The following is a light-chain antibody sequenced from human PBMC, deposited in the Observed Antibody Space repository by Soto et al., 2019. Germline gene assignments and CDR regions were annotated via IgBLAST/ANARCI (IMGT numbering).Light chain of an antibody. Sequence: QSAVTQPASLSGSPGQSITISCTGTSSDIGAYDYFSWFQQHPRKTPKLMISEVNNRPSGVSNRFSGSKSGNTAYLTISGLQVEDEAEYFCFSCTTTIAHVFGTWTKVTVL. V-gene: IGLV2-14*01. CDR1: SSDIGAYDY. CDR2: EVN. J-gene: IGLJ1*01. CDR3: FSCTTTIAHV.